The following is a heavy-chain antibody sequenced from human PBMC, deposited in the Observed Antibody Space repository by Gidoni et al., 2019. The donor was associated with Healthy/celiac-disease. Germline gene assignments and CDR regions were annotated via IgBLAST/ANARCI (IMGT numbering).Heavy chain of an antibody. Sequence: EVQLVASGGGLVQPGRSLRPSCAASGFTFDDYAMPWVRQAPGKGLEWVSVSSGNSGSIGYADSVKGRFTSSRDNAKNTRYLQMNSMRAEDTALYYCAKSWGVVGATSAFDIWGQGTMVTVSS. J-gene: IGHJ3*02. CDR1: GFTFDDYA. D-gene: IGHD1-26*01. V-gene: IGHV3-9*01. CDR2: SSGNSGSI. CDR3: AKSWGVVGATSAFDI.